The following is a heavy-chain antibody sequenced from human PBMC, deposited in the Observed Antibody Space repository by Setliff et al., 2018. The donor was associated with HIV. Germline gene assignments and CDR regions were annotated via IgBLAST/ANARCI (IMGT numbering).Heavy chain of an antibody. CDR3: AKTIGRYFDIFDN. CDR1: GGSISSTSYY. D-gene: IGHD3-9*01. Sequence: SETLSLTCTVSGGSISSTSYYWGWIRQPPGTGLEWIGSISSSGNTYCNPSLKSRVTTSVDTPKNQFSLKLNSVTAADTAVYYCAKTIGRYFDIFDNWGQGTLGTVSS. V-gene: IGHV4-39*01. J-gene: IGHJ4*02. CDR2: ISSSGNT.